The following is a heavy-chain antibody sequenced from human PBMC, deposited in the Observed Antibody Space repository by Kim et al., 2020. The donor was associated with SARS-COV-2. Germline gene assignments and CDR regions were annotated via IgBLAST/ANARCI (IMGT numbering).Heavy chain of an antibody. CDR2: ISWNSGSI. Sequence: GGSLRLSCAASGFTFGDYAMHWVRQAPGKGLEWVSGISWNSGSIGYADSVKGRFTISRDNAKNSLYLQMNSLRAEDTALYYCAKERYYGSGAFDYWGQGTLVTVSS. CDR1: GFTFGDYA. V-gene: IGHV3-9*01. J-gene: IGHJ4*02. CDR3: AKERYYGSGAFDY. D-gene: IGHD3-10*01.